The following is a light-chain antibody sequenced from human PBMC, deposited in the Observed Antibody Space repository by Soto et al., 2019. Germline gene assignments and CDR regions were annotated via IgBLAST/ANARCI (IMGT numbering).Light chain of an antibody. CDR3: QQRGDWPLT. V-gene: IGKV3-11*01. CDR1: QSVSSV. J-gene: IGKJ4*01. Sequence: EIVLTQSPATLSLSPGERAALSCRASQSVSSVLAWYQQKPGQPPRLLIYDASHRATGLPARFSGSGSGTDFTLTISKLEPEDFAVYYCQQRGDWPLTFGGGTKVDIK. CDR2: DAS.